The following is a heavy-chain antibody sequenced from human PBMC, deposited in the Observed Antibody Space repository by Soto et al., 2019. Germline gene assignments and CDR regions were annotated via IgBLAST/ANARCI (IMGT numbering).Heavy chain of an antibody. J-gene: IGHJ6*02. CDR2: ISSNGGST. CDR3: ARDLRAGDYDSSGYPGSYGMDV. Sequence: GGSLRLSCAASGFTFSSYAMHWVRQAPGKGLEYVSAISSNGGSTYYADSVKGRFTISRDNSKNTLYLQMGSLRAEDMAVYYCARDLRAGDYDSSGYPGSYGMDVWGQGTTVTVYS. D-gene: IGHD3-22*01. V-gene: IGHV3-64*02. CDR1: GFTFSSYA.